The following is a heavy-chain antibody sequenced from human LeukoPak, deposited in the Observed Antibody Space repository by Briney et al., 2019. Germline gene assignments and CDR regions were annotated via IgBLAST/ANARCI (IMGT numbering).Heavy chain of an antibody. D-gene: IGHD2-2*01. CDR2: IYYSGST. CDR1: GGSISSSSYY. V-gene: IGHV4-39*07. CDR3: ARTHCSSTSCYYYYGMDV. Sequence: PSETLSLTCTVSGGSISSSSYYWGWIRQPPGKGLEWIGSIYYSGSTYYNPSLKSRVTISVDTSKNQFSLKLSSVTAADTAVYYCARTHCSSTSCYYYYGMDVWGQGTTVTVSS. J-gene: IGHJ6*02.